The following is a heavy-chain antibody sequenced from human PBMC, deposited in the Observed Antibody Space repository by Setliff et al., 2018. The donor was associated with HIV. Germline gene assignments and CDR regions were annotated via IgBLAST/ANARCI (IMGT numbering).Heavy chain of an antibody. D-gene: IGHD4-17*01. CDR3: AKGVDYGGILD. V-gene: IGHV3-30*18. Sequence: GGSLRLSCAASGFTFSDYYMSWIRQAPGKGLEWVAVISYDGSNEYYADSVKGRFTISRDNSKNTLYLQMNSLRAEDTALYYCAKGVDYGGILDWGQGTLVTVSS. J-gene: IGHJ4*02. CDR1: GFTFSDYY. CDR2: ISYDGSNE.